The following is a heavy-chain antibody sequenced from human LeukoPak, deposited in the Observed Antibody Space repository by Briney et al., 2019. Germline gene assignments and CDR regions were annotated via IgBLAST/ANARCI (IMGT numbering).Heavy chain of an antibody. CDR2: ISWNSGSI. CDR1: GFTFDDYA. D-gene: IGHD5-18*01. CDR3: AKGDGGYSPSGMDV. V-gene: IGHV3-9*01. Sequence: PGGSLRLSCAASGFTFDDYAMHWVRQAPGKGLEWVSGISWNSGSIGYADSVKGRFTISRDNAKNSLCLQMNSLRAEDTALYYCAKGDGGYSPSGMDVWGQGTTVTVSS. J-gene: IGHJ6*02.